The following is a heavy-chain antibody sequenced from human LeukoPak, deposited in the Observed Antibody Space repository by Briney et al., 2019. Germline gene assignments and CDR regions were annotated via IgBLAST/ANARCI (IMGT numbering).Heavy chain of an antibody. CDR2: ISYNGVST. V-gene: IGHV3-64*01. CDR3: ARGSGWFNHYYMDV. Sequence: GGSLRLSCTASGFTFSSYAMYWVRQAPGKGLEYVSAISYNGVSTYHANSVKGRFTISRDNSKHTLYLQMGSLRTEDMAVYYCARGSGWFNHYYMDVWGKGTTVTVSS. J-gene: IGHJ6*03. CDR1: GFTFSSYA. D-gene: IGHD6-19*01.